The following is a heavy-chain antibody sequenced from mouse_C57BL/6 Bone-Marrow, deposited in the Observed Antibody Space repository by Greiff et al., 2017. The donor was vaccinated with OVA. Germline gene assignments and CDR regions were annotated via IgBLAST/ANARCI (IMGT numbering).Heavy chain of an antibody. CDR3: TRGTTVVAPPGFAY. CDR1: GFTFSSYA. V-gene: IGHV5-9-1*02. CDR2: ISSGGDYI. J-gene: IGHJ3*01. Sequence: EVQRVESGEGLVKPGGSLKLSCAASGFTFSSYAMSWVRQTPEKRLEWVAYISSGGDYIYYADTVKGRFTISRDNARNTLYLQMSSLKSEDTAMYYCTRGTTVVAPPGFAYWGQGTLVTVSA. D-gene: IGHD1-1*01.